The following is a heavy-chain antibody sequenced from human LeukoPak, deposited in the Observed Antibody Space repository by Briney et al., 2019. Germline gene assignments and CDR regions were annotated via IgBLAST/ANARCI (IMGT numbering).Heavy chain of an antibody. CDR3: ARARGTIAVALTDY. D-gene: IGHD6-19*01. Sequence: PSGTLSLTCTVSGGSISSSSYYWAWIRQSPGKGLEWIGSIFYSGSTYHNPSLKSRVTISVDSSRNQFSLKLSSVTAADTAVYYCARARGTIAVALTDYWGQGTLVTVSS. CDR1: GGSISSSSYY. CDR2: IFYSGST. V-gene: IGHV4-39*01. J-gene: IGHJ4*02.